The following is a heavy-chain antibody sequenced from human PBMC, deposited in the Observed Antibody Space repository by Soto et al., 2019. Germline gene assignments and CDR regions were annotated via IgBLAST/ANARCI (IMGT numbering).Heavy chain of an antibody. D-gene: IGHD3-3*01. CDR2: ISYDGRHK. CDR1: GFTFSNHG. V-gene: IGHV3-30*18. J-gene: IGHJ4*02. Sequence: QMQLVESGGGVVQPGRSLRLSCAASGFTFSNHGMNWVRQAPGKGLEWVSVISYDGRHKHYADSVKGRFSISRDNSQNTLYLQIYSLRGEDTAVYYCAKDRAPFIYDSWSGPSDFWGQGTLVTVSS. CDR3: AKDRAPFIYDSWSGPSDF.